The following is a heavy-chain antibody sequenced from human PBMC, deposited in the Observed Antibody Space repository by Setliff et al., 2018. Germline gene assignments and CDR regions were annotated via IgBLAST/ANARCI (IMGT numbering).Heavy chain of an antibody. V-gene: IGHV4-61*01. J-gene: IGHJ4*02. CDR1: GDSISSGSHY. CDR3: ARTGTYRYFDS. CDR2: VHFTGST. Sequence: SETLSLTCTVSGDSISSGSHYWTWIRQPPGKGLEWIGYVHFTGSTNYNPSLKSRVTMSVDVSKSQFSLKLTSVTAADTAVYYCARTGTYRYFDSWGQGTRVTVSS. D-gene: IGHD1-1*01.